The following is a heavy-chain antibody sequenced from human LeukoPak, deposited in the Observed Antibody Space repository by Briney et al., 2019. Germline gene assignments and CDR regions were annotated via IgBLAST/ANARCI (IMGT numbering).Heavy chain of an antibody. V-gene: IGHV4-34*01. D-gene: IGHD3-16*01. J-gene: IGHJ5*02. CDR1: GFTFSSNG. CDR3: ARGGGGPTPFWFDP. Sequence: GSLRLSCAASGFTFSSNGMSWVRQAPGKGLEWIGEINHSGSTNYNPSLKSRVTISVDTSKNQFSLKLSSVTAADTAVYYCARGGGGPTPFWFDPWGQGTLVTVSS. CDR2: INHSGST.